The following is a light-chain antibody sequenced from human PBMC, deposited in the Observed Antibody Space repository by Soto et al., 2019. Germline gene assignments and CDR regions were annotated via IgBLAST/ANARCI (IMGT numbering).Light chain of an antibody. CDR2: GAS. J-gene: IGKJ2*01. Sequence: ERVMTQSPATLSVSPGERATLSCGTSQSLSSNSLAWYQQKPGQAPRLLIYGASSRATGIPDRFSGSGSGTDFTLTISRLEPKDFAVYYCQQYGTSPYTFGQGTKVDI. CDR1: QSLSSNS. V-gene: IGKV3-20*01. CDR3: QQYGTSPYT.